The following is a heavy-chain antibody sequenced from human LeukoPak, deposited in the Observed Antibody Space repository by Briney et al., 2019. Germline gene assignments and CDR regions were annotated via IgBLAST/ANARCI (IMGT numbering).Heavy chain of an antibody. CDR3: AREGNGGLGRRPFDY. D-gene: IGHD4-23*01. J-gene: IGHJ4*02. CDR2: ISSNGGST. Sequence: QSGGSLRLSCAASGFTFSSYAMHWVRQAPGKGLEYVSAISSNGGSTYYANSVKGRFTISRDNSKNTLYLQMGSLRAEDMAVYYCAREGNGGLGRRPFDYWGQGTLVTVSS. V-gene: IGHV3-64*01. CDR1: GFTFSSYA.